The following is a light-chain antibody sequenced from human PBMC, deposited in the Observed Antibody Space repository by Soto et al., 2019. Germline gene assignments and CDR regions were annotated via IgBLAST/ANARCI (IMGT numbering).Light chain of an antibody. CDR2: EVN. CDR1: SSDVGSYNR. Sequence: QSALTQPPSVSGSPGQSVTISCTGTSSDVGSYNRLSWYQQPPGTAPKLIMYEVNTRPSGVPDRFSGSKSGITASLTISGLQAEDEADYYCSLYISGSTYVFGTGTKVTVL. V-gene: IGLV2-18*01. J-gene: IGLJ1*01. CDR3: SLYISGSTYV.